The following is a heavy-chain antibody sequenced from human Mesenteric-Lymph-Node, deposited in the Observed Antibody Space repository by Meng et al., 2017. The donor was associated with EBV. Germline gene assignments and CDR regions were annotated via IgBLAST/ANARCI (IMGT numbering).Heavy chain of an antibody. Sequence: QVQLQESGPGLVKPSQTLSLTCAVSCDSIINGGHYWNWIRQPPGKGLEWIGYIFYTGSTYYNPSLKSRVTISLDISKNQFSLNLTSVTAADTAVYYCARDTNGDYGWVDPWGQGTLVTVSS. J-gene: IGHJ5*02. V-gene: IGHV4-30-4*08. CDR1: CDSIINGGHY. D-gene: IGHD4-17*01. CDR2: IFYTGST. CDR3: ARDTNGDYGWVDP.